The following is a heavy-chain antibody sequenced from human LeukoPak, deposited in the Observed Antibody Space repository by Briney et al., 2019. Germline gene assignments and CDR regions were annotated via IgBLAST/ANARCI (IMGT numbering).Heavy chain of an antibody. CDR3: ARKNYDYVWGSYRRPSDAFDI. J-gene: IGHJ3*02. V-gene: IGHV1-18*01. CDR2: ISAYNGNT. CDR1: GYTFTSYG. Sequence: ASVKVSCKAPGYTFTSYGIRWVRQAPGQGLEWMGWISAYNGNTNYAQKLQGRVTMTTDTSTSTAYMELRSLRSDDTAVYYCARKNYDYVWGSYRRPSDAFDIWGQGTMVTVSS. D-gene: IGHD3-16*02.